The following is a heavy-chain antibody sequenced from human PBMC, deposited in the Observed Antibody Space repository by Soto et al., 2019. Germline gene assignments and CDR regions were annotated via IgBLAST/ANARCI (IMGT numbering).Heavy chain of an antibody. Sequence: SEILSLTCTVSGGSVSSDNYFWTWIRQSPERGLEWIGYISNIGSTNYNPSLKSRVTLSLVTSKNQFSLKLASVTAADTALYFCASVGHFGDYVSIWGQGTMVTVSS. V-gene: IGHV4-61*01. CDR2: ISNIGST. J-gene: IGHJ3*02. CDR3: ASVGHFGDYVSI. CDR1: GGSVSSDNYF. D-gene: IGHD4-17*01.